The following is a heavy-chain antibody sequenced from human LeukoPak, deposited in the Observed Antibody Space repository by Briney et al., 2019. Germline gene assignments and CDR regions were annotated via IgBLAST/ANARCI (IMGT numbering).Heavy chain of an antibody. J-gene: IGHJ6*03. CDR3: AKNYGSGSYYHDYYYYMDV. CDR1: GYSISSGYY. CDR2: IYHTGST. Sequence: SETLSLTCTVSGYSISSGYYWGWIRQPPGKGLEWIGSIYHTGSTYYNPSLKSRVTISVDTSKNQFSLKLRSVTAADTAVYYCAKNYGSGSYYHDYYYYMDVWGKGTTVTVSS. V-gene: IGHV4-38-2*02. D-gene: IGHD3-10*01.